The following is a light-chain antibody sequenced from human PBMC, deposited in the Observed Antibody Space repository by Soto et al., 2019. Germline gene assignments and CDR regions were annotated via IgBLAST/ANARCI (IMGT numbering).Light chain of an antibody. CDR2: GAS. V-gene: IGKV3-20*01. CDR1: QSVSSSF. J-gene: IGKJ5*01. CDR3: QQYGTPRSVT. Sequence: EIVLTQSPGTLSLSPGERATLSCRASQSVSSSFLAWYQQKPGQTPRLIIYGASGRADGTPHRFSGSGFGTDFTLTISKVEPEDFAVYYCQQYGTPRSVTFGQGTRLENK.